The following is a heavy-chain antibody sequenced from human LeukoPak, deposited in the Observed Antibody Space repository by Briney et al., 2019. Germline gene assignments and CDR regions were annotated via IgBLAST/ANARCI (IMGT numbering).Heavy chain of an antibody. CDR2: INPNSGGT. Sequence: ASVKVSCKASGYTFTGYYMHWVRQAPGQGLEWMGWINPNSGGTNYAQKFQSRVTMTRDTSISTAYMELSRLRSDDTAVYYCARVPRIAAAGMWFDPWGQGTLVTVSS. J-gene: IGHJ5*02. V-gene: IGHV1-2*02. D-gene: IGHD6-13*01. CDR3: ARVPRIAAAGMWFDP. CDR1: GYTFTGYY.